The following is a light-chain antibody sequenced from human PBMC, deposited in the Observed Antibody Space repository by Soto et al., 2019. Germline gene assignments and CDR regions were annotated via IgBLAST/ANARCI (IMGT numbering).Light chain of an antibody. V-gene: IGKV3-20*01. J-gene: IGKJ1*01. Sequence: EVGVSQSPGTLSLSPGERATLSCRASQSVSNNYLAWYQQKPGQAPRLLIYGASNRATGIPDRFSGSGSGTDFTLTISRLEPDDFPVYYCQQYGSSGTFGQGTKVDIK. CDR3: QQYGSSGT. CDR2: GAS. CDR1: QSVSNNY.